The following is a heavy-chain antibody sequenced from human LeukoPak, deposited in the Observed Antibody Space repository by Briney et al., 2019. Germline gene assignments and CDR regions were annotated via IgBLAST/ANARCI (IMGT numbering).Heavy chain of an antibody. D-gene: IGHD3-10*01. J-gene: IGHJ4*02. CDR3: ATGNYYGSGRAYYFDY. CDR1: GYSFTSDW. CDR2: IYPGDSDT. Sequence: GESLKISFKGSGYSFTSDWIGWVRQMPGKGLEWMGIIYPGDSDTRYSPSFQGQVTISADKSISTAYLQWSSLKASDTAMYYGATGNYYGSGRAYYFDYWGQGTLVTVSS. V-gene: IGHV5-51*01.